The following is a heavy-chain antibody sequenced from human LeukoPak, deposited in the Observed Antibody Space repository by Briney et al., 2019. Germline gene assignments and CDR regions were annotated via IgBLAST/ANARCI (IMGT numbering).Heavy chain of an antibody. CDR3: ARDRGRQKWFQGFDP. CDR1: GYTFTTYG. V-gene: IGHV1-18*01. D-gene: IGHD3-22*01. J-gene: IGHJ5*02. Sequence: ASVKVSCKASGYTFTTYGFNCVRQAPGQGLEWMGWISTYDGNTNYAEKFQGRLTLTTDTSTSTAYMELRSLRSDDTALYFCARDRGRQKWFQGFDPWGQGTLVTVSS. CDR2: ISTYDGNT.